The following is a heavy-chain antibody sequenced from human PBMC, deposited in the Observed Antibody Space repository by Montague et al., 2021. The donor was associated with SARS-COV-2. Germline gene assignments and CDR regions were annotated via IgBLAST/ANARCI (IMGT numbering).Heavy chain of an antibody. Sequence: SKTLSLTCAVYGGSFSGYYWSWIRQPPGKGLERIGEINHSGSTNYNPYLKSRVTISVDTSKNQFSLKLSSVTAADTAVYYCAGGPRITMIVVVITDIWFDPWGQGTLVTVSS. CDR2: INHSGST. J-gene: IGHJ5*02. CDR1: GGSFSGYY. V-gene: IGHV4-34*01. CDR3: AGGPRITMIVVVITDIWFDP. D-gene: IGHD3-22*01.